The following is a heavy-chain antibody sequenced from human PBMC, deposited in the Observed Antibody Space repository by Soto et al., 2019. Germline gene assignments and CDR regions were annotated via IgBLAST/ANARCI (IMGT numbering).Heavy chain of an antibody. V-gene: IGHV1-46*01. CDR2: INPTSGST. J-gene: IGHJ5*02. Sequence: QVQLLQSGAQVKRPGASVNVSCKDFGYTFTTYYMHWVRQAPGQGFEWMGMINPTSGSTTYEQNFHSRVTMTRDKSTRTVYMDVNSLSTTDTAVYYCARVDKVGPSTGPWGQGTIVTVSS. CDR1: GYTFTTYY. CDR3: ARVDKVGPSTGP. D-gene: IGHD1-26*01.